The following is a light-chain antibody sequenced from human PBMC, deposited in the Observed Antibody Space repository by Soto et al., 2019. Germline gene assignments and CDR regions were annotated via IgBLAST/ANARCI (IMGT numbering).Light chain of an antibody. CDR1: QSVSSH. V-gene: IGKV3-20*01. J-gene: IGKJ5*01. Sequence: EIVWTQSPATLSLSPGERATLSCRASQSVSSHLAWYQQKPGQSPRLLIYDASNRATGIPARFSGSVSGTDFTLTISRLEPEDFAVYYCQQYDSSPPITFGQGTRLEI. CDR2: DAS. CDR3: QQYDSSPPIT.